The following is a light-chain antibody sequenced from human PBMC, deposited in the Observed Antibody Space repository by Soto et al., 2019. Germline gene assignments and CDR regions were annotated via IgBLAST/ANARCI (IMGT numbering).Light chain of an antibody. CDR1: QSISSW. J-gene: IGKJ1*01. CDR2: KAS. V-gene: IGKV1-5*03. CDR3: QQYNDNWT. Sequence: DIQMTQSPSTLSASVGDRVTITCRANQSISSWLAWYQQKPGTAPKLLIYKASTLQSGVPSRFSGSGSGTEFTLTISSLQPDDSATYYCQQYNDNWTFGQGTKVEIK.